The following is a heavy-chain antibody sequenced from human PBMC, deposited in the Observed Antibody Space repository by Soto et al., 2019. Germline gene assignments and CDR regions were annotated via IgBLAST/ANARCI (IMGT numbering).Heavy chain of an antibody. CDR1: GGSISRGGYY. CDR2: IYYSGST. V-gene: IGHV4-30-4*08. J-gene: IGHJ4*02. D-gene: IGHD6-13*01. CDR3: ATRHSSRYFDY. Sequence: SETLSLTCTVSGGSISRGGYYWSWLRQHPGKGLEWIGYIYYSGSTYYNPSLKSRVTISVDTSKNQFSLKLNSVTAPAPAVYYCATRHSSRYFDYCGQGTLVTASS.